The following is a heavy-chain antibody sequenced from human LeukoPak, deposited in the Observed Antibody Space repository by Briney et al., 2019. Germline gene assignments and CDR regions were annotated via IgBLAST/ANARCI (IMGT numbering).Heavy chain of an antibody. CDR3: ARGSAARPRGLFDY. CDR1: GYTFTGYY. J-gene: IGHJ4*02. Sequence: ASVKLSCKASGYTFTGYYIHWVRQAPGHGLEWMGSINPNIGGTPYAQTFPGRVTTTRDTSLRTASTELSRLRPADTAVYYCARGSAARPRGLFDYWGQGTLVTVSS. CDR2: INPNIGGT. V-gene: IGHV1-2*02. D-gene: IGHD6-6*01.